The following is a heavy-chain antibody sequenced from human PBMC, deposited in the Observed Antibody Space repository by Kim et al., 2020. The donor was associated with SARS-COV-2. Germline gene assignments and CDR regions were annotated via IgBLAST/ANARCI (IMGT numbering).Heavy chain of an antibody. Sequence: STNCNPSLRGRVTISVDTSKNQFSLKLTSVSAADAAVYYCAGGSGSYSDYWGQGTLVTVSS. CDR2: ST. CDR3: AGGSGSYSDY. D-gene: IGHD1-26*01. V-gene: IGHV4-59*09. J-gene: IGHJ4*02.